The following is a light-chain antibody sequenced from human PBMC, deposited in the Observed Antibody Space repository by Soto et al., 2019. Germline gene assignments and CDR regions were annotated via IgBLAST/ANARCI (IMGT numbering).Light chain of an antibody. CDR2: SNN. Sequence: QSVLTQPPSASGTPGQRVTISCSGSSSNIGTNTVNWYQQLPGTAPKLLIYSNNQRPSGVPDRFSCSKSGTSASLAISGLQSEDEADYYCATCDDSLNGRGVFGGGTKVTAL. J-gene: IGLJ2*01. CDR3: ATCDDSLNGRGV. CDR1: SSNIGTNT. V-gene: IGLV1-44*01.